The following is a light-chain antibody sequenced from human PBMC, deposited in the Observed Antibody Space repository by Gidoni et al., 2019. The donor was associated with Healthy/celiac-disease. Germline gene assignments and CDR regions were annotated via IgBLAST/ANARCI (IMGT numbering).Light chain of an antibody. V-gene: IGLV1-51*01. CDR3: GTWDSSLSAEV. Sequence: QSVLTQPPSVSAAPGPKVTISCSGSSSNIGNNYVSWYQQLPGTAPKLLIYDNNKRPSGIPDRFSGSKSGTSATLGITGLQTGDEADYYCGTWDSSLSAEVFGGGTKLTGL. J-gene: IGLJ3*02. CDR1: SSNIGNNY. CDR2: DNN.